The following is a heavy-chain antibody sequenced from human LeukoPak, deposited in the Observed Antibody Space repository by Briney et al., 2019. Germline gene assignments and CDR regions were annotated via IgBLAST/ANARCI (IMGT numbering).Heavy chain of an antibody. V-gene: IGHV3-23*01. CDR2: ISGSGSTT. CDR1: GFTFSNYA. CDR3: ARGDCSSTSCSSTPKNWFDP. D-gene: IGHD2-2*01. Sequence: GGCLRLSCAASGFTFSNYAISWVRQAPGKGLEWVSAISGSGSTTYYADSVKGRFTISRDNSMNTLYLQMNSLRAEDTAVCYCARGDCSSTSCSSTPKNWFDPWGQGTLVSVSS. J-gene: IGHJ5*02.